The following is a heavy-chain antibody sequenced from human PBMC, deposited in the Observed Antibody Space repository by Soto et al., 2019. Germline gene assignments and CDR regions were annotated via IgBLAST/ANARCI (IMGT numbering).Heavy chain of an antibody. V-gene: IGHV3-30*18. CDR1: GFTFSSYG. J-gene: IGHJ6*02. CDR2: ISYDGSNK. D-gene: IGHD3-3*01. CDR3: AKVYDFWSGFSQYGMDV. Sequence: QVQLVESGGGVVQPGRSLRLSCAASGFTFSSYGMHWVRQAPGKGLEWVAVISYDGSNKYYADSVKGRFTISRDNSKNKLYLQMNSLRAEDTAVYYCAKVYDFWSGFSQYGMDVWGQGTTVTVSS.